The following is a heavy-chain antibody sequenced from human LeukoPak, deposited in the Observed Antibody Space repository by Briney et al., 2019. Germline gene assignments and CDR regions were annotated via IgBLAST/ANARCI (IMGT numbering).Heavy chain of an antibody. CDR2: IYYSGST. Sequence: SETLSLTCTVSGGSISSDGYYWSWIRQHPGKGLEWIGYIYYSGSTYYNPSLKSRVTISVDTSKNQFSLKLSSVTAADTAVYYCARIHGYCSGGACYVLDNWGQGTLVAVSS. D-gene: IGHD2-15*01. CDR3: ARIHGYCSGGACYVLDN. J-gene: IGHJ4*02. V-gene: IGHV4-31*03. CDR1: GGSISSDGYY.